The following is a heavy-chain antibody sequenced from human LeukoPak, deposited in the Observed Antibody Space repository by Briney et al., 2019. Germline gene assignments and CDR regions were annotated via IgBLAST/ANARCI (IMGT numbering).Heavy chain of an antibody. Sequence: SETLSLTCAISGGSISQRTWWTWVRQTPELGLEWIGEIFYSGSTSYNPSLKSRVFMSVDRPKNQFSLKLSSVTAADTAVYYCARGLRDGFSPSFDYWGQGTLVTVSS. CDR3: ARGLRDGFSPSFDY. J-gene: IGHJ4*02. CDR2: IFYSGST. D-gene: IGHD5-24*01. V-gene: IGHV4-4*02. CDR1: GGSISQRTW.